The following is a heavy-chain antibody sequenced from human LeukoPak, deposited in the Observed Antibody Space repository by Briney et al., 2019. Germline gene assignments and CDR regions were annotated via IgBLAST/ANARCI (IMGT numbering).Heavy chain of an antibody. D-gene: IGHD6-13*01. Sequence: GGSLRLSCAASGFTFSSYAMSWVRQAPGKGLEWVSAISGSGGSTYYADSVKGRFTISRDNSKNTLYLQMNSLRAEDTAVYYCAKVEQQLAHPGGYFDYWGQGTLVTVSS. CDR1: GFTFSSYA. CDR2: ISGSGGST. CDR3: AKVEQQLAHPGGYFDY. V-gene: IGHV3-23*01. J-gene: IGHJ4*02.